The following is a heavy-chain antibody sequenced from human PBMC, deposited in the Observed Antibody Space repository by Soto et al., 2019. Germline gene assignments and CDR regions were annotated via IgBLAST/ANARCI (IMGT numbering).Heavy chain of an antibody. Sequence: AGSLCPAWLVSVFRFVSVWMTWVGQAPGKGLECVANIKYDGSEEYYVDSVKGRFTISRDNAKNSLYLQMNSLRDEDSAVYYCVTDLNWQGHWGQGT. CDR1: VFRFVSVW. CDR3: VTDLNWQGH. CDR2: IKYDGSEE. J-gene: IGHJ4*02. V-gene: IGHV3-7*01.